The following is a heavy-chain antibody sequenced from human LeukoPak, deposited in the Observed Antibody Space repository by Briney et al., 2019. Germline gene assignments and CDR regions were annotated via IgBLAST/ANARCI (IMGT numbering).Heavy chain of an antibody. CDR2: IYYSGST. CDR1: GXTMSSYY. D-gene: IGHD5-24*01. CDR3: ARGARAGYNLEPFDY. Sequence: PSETLSLTCTVSGXTMSSYYWSWIRQPPGKGLEWIGYIYYSGSTKYNPSLKSRDTISVDTSKNQFSLKLSSVTAADTAVYYCARGARAGYNLEPFDYWGQGTLVTVSS. V-gene: IGHV4-59*08. J-gene: IGHJ4*02.